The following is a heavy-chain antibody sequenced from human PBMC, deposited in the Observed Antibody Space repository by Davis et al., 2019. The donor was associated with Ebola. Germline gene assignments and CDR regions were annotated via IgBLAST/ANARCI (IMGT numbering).Heavy chain of an antibody. Sequence: AASVKVSCKASGGTFSSDGISWVRQAPGQGLEWMGRIIPIVGIANYAPKFQGRVTITADKSTSTANMEVNSLRSEDTAVYYCARGPRKMATTNFDYWGQGTLVTVSS. V-gene: IGHV1-69*04. D-gene: IGHD5-24*01. CDR3: ARGPRKMATTNFDY. CDR2: IIPIVGIA. CDR1: GGTFSSDG. J-gene: IGHJ4*02.